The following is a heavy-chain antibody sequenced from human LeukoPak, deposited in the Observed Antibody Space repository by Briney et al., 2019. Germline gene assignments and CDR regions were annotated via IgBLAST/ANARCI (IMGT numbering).Heavy chain of an antibody. CDR2: IKSKTDGGTT. J-gene: IGHJ6*02. CDR3: TSTGIYYYGMDV. CDR1: GFTFSNAW. Sequence: TGGSLRLSCAASGFTFSNAWMSWVRQAPGKGLEWAGRIKSKTDGGTTDYAAPVKGRFTISRDDSKNTLYLQMNSLKTEDTAVYYCTSTGIYYYGMDVWGQGTTVTVSS. D-gene: IGHD4-17*01. V-gene: IGHV3-15*01.